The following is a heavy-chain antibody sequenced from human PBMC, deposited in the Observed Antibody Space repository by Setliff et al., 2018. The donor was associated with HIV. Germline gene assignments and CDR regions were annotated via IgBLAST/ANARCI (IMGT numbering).Heavy chain of an antibody. J-gene: IGHJ4*02. CDR2: LYHRGST. V-gene: IGHV4-38-2*01. D-gene: IGHD3-3*01. CDR3: ARAPITIFGVIIIPVYFDY. CDR1: GYSISSGYY. Sequence: PSETLSLTCAVSGYSISSGYYWGWIRQPPGKGLEWIGSLYHRGSTYYNPSLKSRVTISVDTSNNQFSLKLSSVTAADTAVYYCARAPITIFGVIIIPVYFDYWGQGTLVTVSS.